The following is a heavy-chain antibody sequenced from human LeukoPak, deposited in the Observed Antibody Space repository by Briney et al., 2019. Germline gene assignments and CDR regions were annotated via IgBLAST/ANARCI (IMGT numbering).Heavy chain of an antibody. D-gene: IGHD5-18*01. V-gene: IGHV3-64*01. Sequence: GGSLRLSCAASGFTFSSYAMHWVRQAPGKGLEYVSAISSNGGSTYYANSVKGRFTISRDNSKNTLYLQMGSLRAEDMAVYYCAREGALDTAMAPYWYFDLWGRGTLVTVSS. CDR1: GFTFSSYA. J-gene: IGHJ2*01. CDR2: ISSNGGST. CDR3: AREGALDTAMAPYWYFDL.